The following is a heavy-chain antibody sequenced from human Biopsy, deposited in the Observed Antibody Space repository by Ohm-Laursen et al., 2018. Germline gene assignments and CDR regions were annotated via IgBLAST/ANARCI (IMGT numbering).Heavy chain of an antibody. CDR1: GDSVTKYY. V-gene: IGHV4-59*02. Sequence: SQTLSLTCTVSGDSVTKYYWSWIRQPPGKGLEWIGHIYYSVMTNYNPSLQSRVSISVDTSRNQVSLTLSSVTAADTAVYYCASVVLGPTNDAFDLWGQGTMVVASS. CDR2: IYYSVMT. D-gene: IGHD3-22*01. J-gene: IGHJ3*01. CDR3: ASVVLGPTNDAFDL.